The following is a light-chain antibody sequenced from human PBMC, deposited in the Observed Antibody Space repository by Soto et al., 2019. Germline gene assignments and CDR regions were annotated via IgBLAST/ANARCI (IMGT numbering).Light chain of an antibody. V-gene: IGKV3-15*01. Sequence: EIVMTQSPATLSVSSGGRATLSCRASQSISDTLAWYQQKPGQAPRLLIYAASTRATGIPARFSGSGSGTEFTLTISSLQSEDFAVYYCQQYYNWPTFGQGTRLEI. J-gene: IGKJ5*01. CDR2: AAS. CDR3: QQYYNWPT. CDR1: QSISDT.